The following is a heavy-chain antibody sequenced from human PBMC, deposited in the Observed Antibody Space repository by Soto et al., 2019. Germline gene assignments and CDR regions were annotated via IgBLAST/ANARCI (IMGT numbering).Heavy chain of an antibody. CDR1: GGSVTSFSYY. CDR3: ARSFGVANVRFDP. CDR2: IYSSGSA. V-gene: IGHV4-39*01. Sequence: SETLSLTCTVSGGSVTSFSYYWGWLRQPPGKGLEWIGLIYSSGSAYYNPSLKSRVTMSVDRSKNRFSLNLTSVTAADTAVYFCARSFGVANVRFDPWGHGALVTVSS. J-gene: IGHJ5*02. D-gene: IGHD3-3*01.